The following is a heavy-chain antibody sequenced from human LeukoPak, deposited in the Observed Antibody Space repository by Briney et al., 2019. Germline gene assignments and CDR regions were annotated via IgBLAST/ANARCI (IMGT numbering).Heavy chain of an antibody. CDR3: ARDTSSGWTRFDY. CDR2: ISVYNGNT. J-gene: IGHJ4*02. D-gene: IGHD6-19*01. Sequence: GSSVKVSCKASGYTFTCYGISWVRQAPGQGLEWMGWISVYNGNTKYAQKLQGRVTMTTDTSTSTAYMELRSLRSDDTAVYYCARDTSSGWTRFDYWGQGTLVTVSS. V-gene: IGHV1-18*01. CDR1: GYTFTCYG.